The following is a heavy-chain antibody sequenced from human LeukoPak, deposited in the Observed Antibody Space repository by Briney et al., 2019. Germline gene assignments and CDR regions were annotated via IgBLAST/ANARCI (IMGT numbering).Heavy chain of an antibody. J-gene: IGHJ4*02. V-gene: IGHV3-48*01. Sequence: SGGSLRLSCAASGFTFSSYSMNWVRQAPGKGLEWVSYISSSSTIYYADSVKGRFTISRDNAKNSLYLQMNSLRAEDTAVYYCARVIDSSSSGEDYWGQGTLVTVSS. CDR3: ARVIDSSSSGEDY. D-gene: IGHD6-6*01. CDR2: ISSSSTI. CDR1: GFTFSSYS.